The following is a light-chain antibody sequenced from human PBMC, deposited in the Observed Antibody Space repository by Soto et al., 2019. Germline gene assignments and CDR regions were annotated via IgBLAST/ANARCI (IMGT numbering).Light chain of an antibody. V-gene: IGKV1-5*01. Sequence: DIQMTQSPSTLSASVGDRVTITCRASQSISDLLAWYQQKPGKAPRLLIFDASILEGGVPSRFSGGGSGAEFTLTISSLQPDDFATYSCQQYSRYSPWTFGHGTKVEVK. CDR3: QQYSRYSPWT. CDR1: QSISDL. CDR2: DAS. J-gene: IGKJ1*01.